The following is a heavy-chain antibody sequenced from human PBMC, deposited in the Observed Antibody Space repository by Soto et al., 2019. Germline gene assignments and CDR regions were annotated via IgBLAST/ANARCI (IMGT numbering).Heavy chain of an antibody. V-gene: IGHV4-59*01. CDR3: ARDHRARGAAAGIDY. CDR1: GGSISSYY. D-gene: IGHD6-13*01. Sequence: SETLSLTCTVSGGSISSYYWSWIRQPPGKGLEWIGYIYYSGSTNYNPALKSRVTISVDTSKNQFSLKLSSVTAADTAVYYCARDHRARGAAAGIDYWGQGTLVTVSS. CDR2: IYYSGST. J-gene: IGHJ4*02.